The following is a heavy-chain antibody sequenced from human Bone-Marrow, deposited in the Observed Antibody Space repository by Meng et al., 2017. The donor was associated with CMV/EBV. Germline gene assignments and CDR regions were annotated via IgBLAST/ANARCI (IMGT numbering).Heavy chain of an antibody. CDR1: GGYISSSSYY. V-gene: IGHV4-39*07. Sequence: LRLCCTVSGGYISSSSYYWGWIRQPPGKGLEWIGSIYYSGSTYYNPSLKSRVTISVDTSKNQFSLKLSSVTAADTAVYHCARGGQLANYWGQGTLVTVSS. D-gene: IGHD6-13*01. CDR2: IYYSGST. CDR3: ARGGQLANY. J-gene: IGHJ4*02.